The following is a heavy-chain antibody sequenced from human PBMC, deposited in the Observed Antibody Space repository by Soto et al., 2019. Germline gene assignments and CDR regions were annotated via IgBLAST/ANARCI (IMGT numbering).Heavy chain of an antibody. CDR3: ARDSLVVVIRAYYYYGMDV. CDR1: GFTVRSIY. J-gene: IGHJ6*02. V-gene: IGHV3-66*01. CDR2: IYSGGST. D-gene: IGHD3-22*01. Sequence: GGSLRLPNAASGFTVRSIYMSWVSQAKGKGLEWVSVIYSGGSTYYADSVKGRFTISRDNSKNTLYLQMNSLRAEDTAVYYCARDSLVVVIRAYYYYGMDVWGQGTTVTVSS.